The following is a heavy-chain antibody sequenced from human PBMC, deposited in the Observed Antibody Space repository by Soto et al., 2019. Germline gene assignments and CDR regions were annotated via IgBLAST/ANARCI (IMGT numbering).Heavy chain of an antibody. CDR3: ARGFCTTTTCLVGDF. Sequence: QVQLVQSRAEVKKPGASVKISCKSSGYTFTSYYMHWVRQAPGQGLEWMGMINPSGGSTNYAQRFQGRVTMTRDTSTSTVYMDLSDLRSEDTAVYYCARGFCTTTTCLVGDFWGQGTLVTVSS. CDR2: INPSGGST. V-gene: IGHV1-46*01. J-gene: IGHJ4*02. D-gene: IGHD2-2*01. CDR1: GYTFTSYY.